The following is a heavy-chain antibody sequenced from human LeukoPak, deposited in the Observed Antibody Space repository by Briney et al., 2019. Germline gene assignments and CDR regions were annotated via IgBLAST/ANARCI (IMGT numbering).Heavy chain of an antibody. D-gene: IGHD3-16*01. CDR1: GYTFTSYG. J-gene: IGHJ4*02. CDR3: ARRLYLGRVDY. V-gene: IGHV1-18*01. Sequence: ASVKVSCKASGYTFTSYGISWVRQAPGQGLEWMGWISAYNGNTNYAQKFQGRVTMTRDTSISTAYMELSSLRSDDTAVYYCARRLYLGRVDYWGQGTLVTVSS. CDR2: ISAYNGNT.